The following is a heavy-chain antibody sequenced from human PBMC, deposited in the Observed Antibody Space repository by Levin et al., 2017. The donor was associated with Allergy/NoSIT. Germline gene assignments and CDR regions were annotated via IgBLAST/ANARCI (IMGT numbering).Heavy chain of an antibody. CDR2: INHSGST. CDR1: GGSFSGYY. Sequence: SETLSLTCDVYGGSFSGYYWSWIRQPPGKGLEWIGEINHSGSTSYNPSLKSRVTISVDTSKNQFSLQLSSVTAADTAVYYCERVRVVGATSSAYYYYGMEGWGQGTTVTV. CDR3: ERVRVVGATSSAYYYYGMEG. J-gene: IGHJ6*02. V-gene: IGHV4-34*01. D-gene: IGHD1-26*01.